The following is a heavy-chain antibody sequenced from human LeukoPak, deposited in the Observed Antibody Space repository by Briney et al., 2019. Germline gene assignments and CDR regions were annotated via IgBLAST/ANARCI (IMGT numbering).Heavy chain of an antibody. V-gene: IGHV3-30*03. CDR1: GFTFSTYA. Sequence: PGGSLRLSCAASGFTFSTYAMSWVRQAPGKGLAWVAVISYDGNSKSYANSVKGRFTISRDNSKNTLYLQMNSLRPDDTAVYYCARAMVVVVPAAMWGQGTLVTVSS. CDR3: ARAMVVVVPAAM. J-gene: IGHJ4*02. CDR2: ISYDGNSK. D-gene: IGHD2-2*01.